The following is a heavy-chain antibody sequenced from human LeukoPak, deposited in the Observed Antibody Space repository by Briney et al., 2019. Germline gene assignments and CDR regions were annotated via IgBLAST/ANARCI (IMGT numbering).Heavy chain of an antibody. V-gene: IGHV1-8*01. Sequence: ASVKASCKASGYTFTSYDINWVRQATGQGLEWMGWMNPNSGNTGYAQKFQGRVTMTRNTSISTAYMELSSLRSEDTAVYYCATERGYCSSTSCYVLFDPSSHGTLVSVSS. CDR2: MNPNSGNT. D-gene: IGHD2-2*01. CDR1: GYTFTSYD. J-gene: IGHJ5*02. CDR3: ATERGYCSSTSCYVLFDP.